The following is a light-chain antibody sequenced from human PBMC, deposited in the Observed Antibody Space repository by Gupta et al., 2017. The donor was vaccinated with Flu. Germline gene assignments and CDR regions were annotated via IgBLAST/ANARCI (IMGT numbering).Light chain of an antibody. CDR1: QGISSY. Sequence: IQMPQPPSSLSASVGERVTITCRASQGISSYLAWYRQRPGKVPELLIFTASTLQSGVPSRFSGAGSGTDFTLTVSTLQPEDVATYYCQQYYSAPCTFGHGTKVDLK. CDR3: QQYYSAPCT. J-gene: IGKJ3*01. CDR2: TAS. V-gene: IGKV1-27*01.